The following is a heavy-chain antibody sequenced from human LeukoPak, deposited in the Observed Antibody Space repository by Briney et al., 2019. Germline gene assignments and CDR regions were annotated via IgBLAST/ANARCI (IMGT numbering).Heavy chain of an antibody. J-gene: IGHJ3*02. D-gene: IGHD3-22*01. CDR2: IIPIFGTA. CDR3: AREGVTMMVHRTVWAFDI. V-gene: IGHV1-69*13. Sequence: ASVKVSCKASGGTFSSYAISWVRQAPGQGLEWMGGIIPIFGTANYAQKFQGRVTITADESTSKAYMELSSLRSEDTAVYYCAREGVTMMVHRTVWAFDIWGQGTMVTVSS. CDR1: GGTFSSYA.